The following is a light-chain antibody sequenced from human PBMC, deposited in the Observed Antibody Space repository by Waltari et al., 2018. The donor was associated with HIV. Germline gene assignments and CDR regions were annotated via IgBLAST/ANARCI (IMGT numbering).Light chain of an antibody. V-gene: IGLV3-25*03. CDR2: KDS. CDR3: QSADSSGPYRV. J-gene: IGLJ3*02. Sequence: SYELTQPPSVSVSPGQTARITCSGDALPKQNAYWYQLKPGPAQVVVIMKDSERPSGIPERFSGSSSGTTVTLNISGVQAEDEADYYCQSADSSGPYRVFGGGTKLTVL. CDR1: ALPKQN.